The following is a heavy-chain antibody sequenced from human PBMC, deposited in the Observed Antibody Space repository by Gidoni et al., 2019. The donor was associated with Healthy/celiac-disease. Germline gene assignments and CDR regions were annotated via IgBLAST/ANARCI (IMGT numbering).Heavy chain of an antibody. V-gene: IGHV4-59*01. CDR1: GGSISSYY. D-gene: IGHD3-10*01. Sequence: QVQLQESGPGLVKPSETLSLTCTVSGGSISSYYWSWIRQPPGKGLEWIGYIYYSGSTNYNPSLKSLVTISVDTSKNQFSLKLSSVTAADTAVYYCARGGTMVRGVISYYYYGMDVWGQGTTVTVSS. CDR3: ARGGTMVRGVISYYYYGMDV. J-gene: IGHJ6*02. CDR2: IYYSGST.